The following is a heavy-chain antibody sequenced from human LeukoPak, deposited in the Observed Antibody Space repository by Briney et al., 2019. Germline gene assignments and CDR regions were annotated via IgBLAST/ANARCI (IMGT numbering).Heavy chain of an antibody. CDR2: ISGSGDST. CDR3: ARGYSSPYYSYAMDV. V-gene: IGHV3-23*01. J-gene: IGHJ6*02. CDR1: GFTFSSYA. D-gene: IGHD6-13*01. Sequence: GGSLRLSCAVSGFTFSSYAMTWVRQAPGKGLEWVSVISGSGDSTYYADSVKGRFTISRDNAKNSLYLQMNSLRAEDTAVYYCARGYSSPYYSYAMDVWGQGTTVTVSS.